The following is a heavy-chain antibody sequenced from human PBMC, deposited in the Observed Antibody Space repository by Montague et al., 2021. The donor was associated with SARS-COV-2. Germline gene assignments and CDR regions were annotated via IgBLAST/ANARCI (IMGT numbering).Heavy chain of an antibody. CDR3: AREGGWLSRGSYYFDY. V-gene: IGHV4-4*08. J-gene: IGHJ4*02. D-gene: IGHD3-22*01. CDR1: GCSINVYY. Sequence: SETLSLTCAVSGCSINVYYWSWIRQPPGKGLEWIGYMDRGTNLDXXPSLRGRVTISTDMSKNQFSLKLSSVTAADTAVYYCAREGGWLSRGSYYFDYRGQGTLVTVSS. CDR2: MDRGTNL.